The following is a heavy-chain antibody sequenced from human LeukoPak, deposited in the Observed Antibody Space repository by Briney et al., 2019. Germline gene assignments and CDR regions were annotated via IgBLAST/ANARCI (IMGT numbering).Heavy chain of an antibody. CDR3: ARDDLREYCSSTSCYTIPFGFDP. CDR2: IIPIFGTA. Sequence: SVKVSCKASRGTFSSYAISWVRQAPGQGLEWMGGIIPIFGTANYAQKFQGRVTITADESTSTAYMELSSLRSEDTAVYYCARDDLREYCSSTSCYTIPFGFDPRGRGTLVTVSS. V-gene: IGHV1-69*01. CDR1: RGTFSSYA. D-gene: IGHD2-2*02. J-gene: IGHJ5*02.